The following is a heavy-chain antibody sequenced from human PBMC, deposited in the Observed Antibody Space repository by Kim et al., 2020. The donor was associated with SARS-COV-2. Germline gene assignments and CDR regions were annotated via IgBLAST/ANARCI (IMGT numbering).Heavy chain of an antibody. J-gene: IGHJ4*02. D-gene: IGHD3-10*01. Sequence: DYAVSVKSRITNNPDTSKTQFSLQLNAVTPEDTAVYYCARDYYGSGSFDYWGQGTLVTVSS. V-gene: IGHV6-1*01. CDR3: ARDYYGSGSFDY.